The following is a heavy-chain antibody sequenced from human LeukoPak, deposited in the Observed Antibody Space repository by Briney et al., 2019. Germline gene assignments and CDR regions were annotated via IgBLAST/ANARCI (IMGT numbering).Heavy chain of an antibody. D-gene: IGHD2/OR15-2a*01. CDR1: GYTFTSYG. J-gene: IGHJ6*03. V-gene: IGHV1-18*01. Sequence: GASVKVSCKASGYTFTSYGISWVRQAPGQGLEWMGWISAYNGNTNYAQKLQGRVTMTTDTSTSTAYMELSSLRSEDTAVYYCARDLWGVSGDYYYMDVWGKGTTVTVSS. CDR2: ISAYNGNT. CDR3: ARDLWGVSGDYYYMDV.